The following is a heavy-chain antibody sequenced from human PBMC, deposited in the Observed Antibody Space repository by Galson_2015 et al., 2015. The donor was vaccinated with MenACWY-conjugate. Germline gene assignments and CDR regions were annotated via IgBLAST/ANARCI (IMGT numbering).Heavy chain of an antibody. Sequence: SVKVSCKASGYTFSDYVLNWVRQAPGQGLEWVGWINTKTGNPTHAQGFTGLFDFSLDSSLGTAYLQISSLKAEDTAVYYCARPMHYLVIMVRGFLSHFYYGMDVWRQGTTVTVSS. CDR1: GYTFSDYV. CDR3: ARPMHYLVIMVRGFLSHFYYGMDV. V-gene: IGHV7-4-1*02. D-gene: IGHD3-10*01. J-gene: IGHJ6*02. CDR2: INTKTGNP.